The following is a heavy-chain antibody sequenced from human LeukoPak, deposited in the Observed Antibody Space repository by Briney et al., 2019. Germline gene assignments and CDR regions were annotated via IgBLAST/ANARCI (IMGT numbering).Heavy chain of an antibody. CDR1: GGSISSSSYY. D-gene: IGHD6-13*01. J-gene: IGHJ5*02. CDR2: IYYSGST. CDR3: ARVGERGYSSSWYQGGNWFDP. V-gene: IGHV4-39*07. Sequence: SETLSLTCTVSGGSISSSSYYWGWIRQPPGKGLEWIGSIYYSGSTYYNPSLKSRVTISVDKSKNQFSLKLSSVTAADTAVYYCARVGERGYSSSWYQGGNWFDPWGQGTLVTVSS.